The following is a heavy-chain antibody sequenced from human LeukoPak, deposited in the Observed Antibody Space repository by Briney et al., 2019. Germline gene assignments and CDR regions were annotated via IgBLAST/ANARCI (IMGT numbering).Heavy chain of an antibody. D-gene: IGHD4-17*01. J-gene: IGHJ4*02. V-gene: IGHV1-2*06. CDR1: GYTFTGYY. CDR3: ARDYGDYPLGPII. CDR2: INPNSGGT. Sequence: ASVKVSCKASGYTFTGYYMHWVRQAPGQGLEWMGRINPNSGGTNYAQKFQGRVTMTRDTSISTAYMELSSLRSEDTAVYYCARDYGDYPLGPIIWGQGTLVTVSS.